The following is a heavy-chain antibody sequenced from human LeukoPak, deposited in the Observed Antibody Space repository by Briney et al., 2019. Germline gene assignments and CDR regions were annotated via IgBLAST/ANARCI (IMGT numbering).Heavy chain of an antibody. Sequence: GGSLRLSRAASGFTFSSYGMHWVRQAPGKGLEWVAVIWYDGSNKYYADSVKGRFTISRDNSKNTLYLQMNSLRAEDTAVYYCARSGQYCSGGSCYYWDFDYWGQGTLVTVSS. CDR2: IWYDGSNK. CDR1: GFTFSSYG. J-gene: IGHJ4*02. CDR3: ARSGQYCSGGSCYYWDFDY. V-gene: IGHV3-33*01. D-gene: IGHD2-15*01.